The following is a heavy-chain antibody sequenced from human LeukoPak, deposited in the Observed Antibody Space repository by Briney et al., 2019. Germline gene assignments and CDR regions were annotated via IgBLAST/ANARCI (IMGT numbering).Heavy chain of an antibody. CDR1: GFTFSSYD. CDR3: ARATGIAVAATNGYWYFDL. J-gene: IGHJ2*01. D-gene: IGHD6-19*01. V-gene: IGHV3-13*01. CDR2: IGTAGDT. Sequence: GGSLRLSCAASGFTFSSYDMHWVRQATGKGLEWVSAIGTAGDTYYPGSVKGRFTLSRENAKNSLYLQMNSLRAGDTAVYYCARATGIAVAATNGYWYFDLWGRGTLVTVSS.